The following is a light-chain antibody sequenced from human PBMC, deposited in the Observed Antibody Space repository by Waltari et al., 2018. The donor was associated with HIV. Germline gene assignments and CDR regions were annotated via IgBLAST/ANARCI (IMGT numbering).Light chain of an antibody. CDR1: VTDIDIYKF. V-gene: IGLV2-14*01. CDR2: GVS. J-gene: IGLJ3*02. Sequence: HSALTQPASVSGSPGQSITISCSGTVTDIDIYKFVSWYRQYPGRAPQLVLYGVSSRPSGVSLRFSGSKSGDMASLTISGLEAEDEADYYCSSYTPSHSLVFGGGTKLTAL. CDR3: SSYTPSHSLV.